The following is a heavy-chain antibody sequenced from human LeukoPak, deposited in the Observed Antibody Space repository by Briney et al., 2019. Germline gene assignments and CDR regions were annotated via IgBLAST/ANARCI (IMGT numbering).Heavy chain of an antibody. CDR3: ARIAVAARLDY. CDR1: GYSISSGYY. CDR2: IYHSGST. V-gene: IGHV4-38-2*01. D-gene: IGHD6-19*01. J-gene: IGHJ4*02. Sequence: SETLSLTCAVSGYSISSGYYWGWIRQPPGKGLEWIGSIYHSGSTYYNPSPKSRVTISVDTSKNQFSLKLNSVTAADTAVYYCARIAVAARLDYWGQGTLVTVSS.